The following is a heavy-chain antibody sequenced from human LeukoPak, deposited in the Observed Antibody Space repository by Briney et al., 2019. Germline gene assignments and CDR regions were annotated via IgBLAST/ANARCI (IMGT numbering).Heavy chain of an antibody. CDR1: GYTFTSYY. Sequence: ASVNVSCKASGYTFTSYYMHWVRPAPGQGLEWMGIINPSGGSTSYAQKFQGRVTMTRDTSPSTVYMELSSLRSEDTAVYYCARDRKGGATFGWFDPWGQGTLVTVSS. CDR2: INPSGGST. J-gene: IGHJ5*02. CDR3: ARDRKGGATFGWFDP. V-gene: IGHV1-46*01. D-gene: IGHD1-26*01.